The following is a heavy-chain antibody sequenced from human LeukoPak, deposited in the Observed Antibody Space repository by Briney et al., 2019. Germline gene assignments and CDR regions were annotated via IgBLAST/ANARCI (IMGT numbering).Heavy chain of an antibody. CDR2: IAYGGTYT. V-gene: IGHV3-30*03. D-gene: IGHD2/OR15-2a*01. CDR3: ARNKAITAFFGMDV. CDR1: GFTFSYYA. J-gene: IGHJ6*01. Sequence: GTSLRLSCAASGFTFSYYAMHWVRQAPGKGLEWVAVIAYGGTYTHHADSLKGRFTISRDNSRDTLYLQINSLRPDDTALYYCARNKAITAFFGMDVWGQGTTIVVSS.